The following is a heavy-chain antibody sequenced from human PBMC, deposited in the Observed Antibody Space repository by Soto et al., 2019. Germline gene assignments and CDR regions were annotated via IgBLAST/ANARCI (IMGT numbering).Heavy chain of an antibody. V-gene: IGHV3-48*03. CDR3: ARSGYSYGAGYYGMDV. CDR1: GFTFSSYE. CDR2: ISSSGSTI. Sequence: GGSLRLSCAASGFTFSSYEMNWVRQAPGKGLEWVSYISSSGSTIYYADSVKGRFTISRDNAKNSLYLQMNSLRAEDTAVYYCARSGYSYGAGYYGMDVWGQGTTVTVSS. D-gene: IGHD5-18*01. J-gene: IGHJ6*02.